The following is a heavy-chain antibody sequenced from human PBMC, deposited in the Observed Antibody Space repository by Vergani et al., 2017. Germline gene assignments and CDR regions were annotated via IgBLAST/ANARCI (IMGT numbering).Heavy chain of an antibody. V-gene: IGHV4-59*01. Sequence: QVQLQESGPGLVKPSETLSLTCTVSGGSISSYYWSWIRQAPGKGLEWIGYIYYSGSTNYNPSLKSRVTISVDTSKNQFYLKLSSVTAADTAVYSCARAGVTAMAHWPIDYWGQGTLVTVSS. J-gene: IGHJ4*02. CDR3: ARAGVTAMAHWPIDY. CDR2: IYYSGST. CDR1: GGSISSYY. D-gene: IGHD5-18*01.